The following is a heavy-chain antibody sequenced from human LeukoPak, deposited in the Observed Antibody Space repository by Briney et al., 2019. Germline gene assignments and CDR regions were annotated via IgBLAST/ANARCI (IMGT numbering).Heavy chain of an antibody. CDR1: GYTFTGYY. CDR3: ARTYCSSTSCYYSPYYFNY. V-gene: IGHV1-2*02. CDR2: INPNSGGT. J-gene: IGHJ4*02. Sequence: ASVKVSCKASGYTFTGYYMHWVRQAPGQGLEWMGWINPNSGGTNYAQKFQGRVTMTRDTSISTAYMELSRLRSDDTAVYYCARTYCSSTSCYYSPYYFNYWGQGTLVTVSS. D-gene: IGHD2-2*01.